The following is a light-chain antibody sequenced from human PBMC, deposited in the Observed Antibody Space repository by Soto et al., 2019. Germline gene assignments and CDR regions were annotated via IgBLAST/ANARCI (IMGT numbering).Light chain of an antibody. CDR1: SGHSSYA. J-gene: IGLJ2*01. CDR2: LNSDGSH. CDR3: QTWGTGIHVV. V-gene: IGLV4-69*01. Sequence: QPVLTQSPSASASLGASVKLTCTLSSGHSSYAIAWHQQQPEKGPQYLMKLNSDGSHSKGDGIPDRFSGSSSGAERYLTISSLQSEDEADYYCQTWGTGIHVVFGGGTKLTVL.